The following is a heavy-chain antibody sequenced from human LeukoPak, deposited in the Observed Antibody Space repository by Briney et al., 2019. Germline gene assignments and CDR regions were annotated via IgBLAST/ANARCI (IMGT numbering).Heavy chain of an antibody. J-gene: IGHJ5*02. CDR3: ARGFPRSIAAPSNWFDP. CDR2: INPNSGGT. D-gene: IGHD6-6*01. V-gene: IGHV1-2*02. CDR1: GYTFTGYY. Sequence: ASVKVSCKASGYTFTGYYMHCVRQAPGQGLEWMGWINPNSGGTNYAHKFQGRVTMTRDTSISTAYMELSRLRSDETAVYYCARGFPRSIAAPSNWFDPWGQGTLVTVSS.